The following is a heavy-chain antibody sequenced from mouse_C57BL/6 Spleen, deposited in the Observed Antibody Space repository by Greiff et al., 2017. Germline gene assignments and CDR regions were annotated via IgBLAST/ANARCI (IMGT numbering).Heavy chain of an antibody. CDR1: GYTFTDYE. CDR2: MDPETGGT. CDR3: TREGVTTVVAHFDY. Sequence: QVQLQQSGAELVRPGASVTLSCKASGYTFTDYEMHWVKQTPVHGLEWIGAMDPETGGTAYNQKFKGKAILTADKSSSTAYMELRSLTSEDSAVYYCTREGVTTVVAHFDYWGQGTTLTVSS. J-gene: IGHJ2*01. D-gene: IGHD1-1*01. V-gene: IGHV1-15*01.